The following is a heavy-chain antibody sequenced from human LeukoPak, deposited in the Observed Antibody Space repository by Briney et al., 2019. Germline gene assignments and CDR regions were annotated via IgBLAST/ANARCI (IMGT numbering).Heavy chain of an antibody. J-gene: IGHJ4*02. CDR1: GFIVSGDF. V-gene: IGHV3-53*01. Sequence: GGSLRLSCAASGFIVSGDFMSWVRQAPGKGLEWVSVIYSDGSTYYADSVKGRFTISRDNSENTLDLQMTGLRAEDTAVYYCARERGRGRDSPWFDYWGQGTLVTVSS. D-gene: IGHD1-26*01. CDR2: IYSDGST. CDR3: ARERGRGRDSPWFDY.